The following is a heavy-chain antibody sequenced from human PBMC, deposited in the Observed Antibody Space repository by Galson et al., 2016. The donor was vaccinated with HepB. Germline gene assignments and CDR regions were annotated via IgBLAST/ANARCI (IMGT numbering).Heavy chain of an antibody. CDR3: ARLWFGELARVF. CDR2: IYSGGST. D-gene: IGHD3-10*01. CDR1: GFTASNNY. V-gene: IGHV3-53*01. J-gene: IGHJ4*02. Sequence: SLRLSCAVFGFTASNNYMSWVRQAPGKGLEWVSVIYSGGSTYYADSVKGRFTISRDNSKNTVYLQMNSLRDEDTAVYYCARLWFGELARVFWGQGTLVTVSS.